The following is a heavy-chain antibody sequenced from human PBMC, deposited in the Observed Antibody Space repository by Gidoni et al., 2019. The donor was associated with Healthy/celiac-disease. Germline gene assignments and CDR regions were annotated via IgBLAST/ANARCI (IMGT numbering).Heavy chain of an antibody. D-gene: IGHD3-22*01. CDR1: GGSISSYY. CDR3: AREMGDYYDSSGYYYGPYYFDY. V-gene: IGHV4-59*01. CDR2: IYYSGST. Sequence: QVQLQESGPGLVKPSETLSLTCTVPGGSISSYYWSWLRQPPGKGLEWIGYIYYSGSTNYNPSLKSRVTISVDTSKNQFSLKLSSVTAADTAVYYCAREMGDYYDSSGYYYGPYYFDYWGQGTLVTVSS. J-gene: IGHJ4*02.